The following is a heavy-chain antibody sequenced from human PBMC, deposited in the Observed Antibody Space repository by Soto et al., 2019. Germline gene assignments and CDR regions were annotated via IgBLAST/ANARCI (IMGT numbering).Heavy chain of an antibody. J-gene: IGHJ6*02. CDR2: ISYDGSNK. CDR3: ARETLRYCSSTSCYGGLDV. Sequence: GGSLRLSCAASGFTFSSYAMHWVRQAPGKGLEWVAVISYDGSNKYYADSVKGRFTISRDNSKNTLYLQMNSLRAEDTAVYYCARETLRYCSSTSCYGGLDVWGQGTTVTV. V-gene: IGHV3-30-3*01. D-gene: IGHD2-2*01. CDR1: GFTFSSYA.